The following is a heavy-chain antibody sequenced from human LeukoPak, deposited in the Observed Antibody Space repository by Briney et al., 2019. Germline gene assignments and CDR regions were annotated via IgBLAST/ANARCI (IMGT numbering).Heavy chain of an antibody. Sequence: SETLSLTFTVSGGSISSGGYYWSWIRQPPGKGLEWIGYIYHSGSTYYNPSLKSRVTISVDRSKNQFSLKLSSVTAADTAVYYCARDCSSTSCDTEYFDYWGQGTLVTVSS. V-gene: IGHV4-30-2*01. CDR3: ARDCSSTSCDTEYFDY. CDR1: GGSISSGGYY. CDR2: IYHSGST. J-gene: IGHJ4*02. D-gene: IGHD2-2*02.